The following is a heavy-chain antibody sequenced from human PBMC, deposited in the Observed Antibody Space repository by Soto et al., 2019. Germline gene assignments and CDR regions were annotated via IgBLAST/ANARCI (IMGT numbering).Heavy chain of an antibody. Sequence: QVHLQESGPGLVAPSGTLSLTCTLSGGSVRAPDWWNWVRQSPDKGLEWIAEVHISGHSNYNPSLRSRVSVSIDSSKNQFYLNLNSVTSAYTAIYYCARVHQGCSANNCYFDPWGQGTQVTISS. D-gene: IGHD1-1*01. J-gene: IGHJ5*01. CDR1: GGSVRAPDW. CDR3: ARVHQGCSANNCYFDP. CDR2: VHISGHS. V-gene: IGHV4-4*02.